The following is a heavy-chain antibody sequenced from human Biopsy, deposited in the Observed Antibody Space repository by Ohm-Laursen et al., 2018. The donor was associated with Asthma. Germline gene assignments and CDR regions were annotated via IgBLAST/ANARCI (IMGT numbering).Heavy chain of an antibody. D-gene: IGHD1-26*01. CDR1: GGSITSFY. Sequence: PGTLSLTWPVSGGSITSFYWSWIRQPPGRGLEWIGNIYKSGQVYYNLSLKSRVTISVDTSKNQFSLQLRSVTAADTAVYYCARQKLVAAEGPFDMWGQGTMVIVSS. CDR3: ARQKLVAAEGPFDM. CDR2: IYKSGQV. V-gene: IGHV4-59*04. J-gene: IGHJ3*02.